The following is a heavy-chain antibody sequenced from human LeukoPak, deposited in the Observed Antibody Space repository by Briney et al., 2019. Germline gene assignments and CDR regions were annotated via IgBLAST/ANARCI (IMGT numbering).Heavy chain of an antibody. Sequence: GGSLRLSCAASGFTFSSYWMSWVRQAPGKGLEWVGNINQDGSEKYYVDSVKGRFTISRDNAKNSLYLQMNSLRAEDTAVYYCARGASYSSSWYGYYYYYMDVWGKGTTVTISS. J-gene: IGHJ6*03. D-gene: IGHD6-13*01. CDR2: INQDGSEK. CDR1: GFTFSSYW. CDR3: ARGASYSSSWYGYYYYYMDV. V-gene: IGHV3-7*01.